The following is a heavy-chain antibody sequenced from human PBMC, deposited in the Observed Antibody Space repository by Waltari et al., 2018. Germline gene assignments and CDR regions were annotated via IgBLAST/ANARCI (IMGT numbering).Heavy chain of an antibody. J-gene: IGHJ4*02. D-gene: IGHD1-26*01. CDR2: ISNYDNTI. Sequence: VQLVESGGGVVQPGGSLRLSCGASGFTFIGYEMNWVRQAPGKGLEWVSFISNYDNTIYYADSVKGRFTISRDNSENSLFYLQMNSLRAEDTAFYYCARKIVGNTHFDSWGQGAMVTVSS. CDR3: ARKIVGNTHFDS. CDR1: GFTFIGYE. V-gene: IGHV3-48*03.